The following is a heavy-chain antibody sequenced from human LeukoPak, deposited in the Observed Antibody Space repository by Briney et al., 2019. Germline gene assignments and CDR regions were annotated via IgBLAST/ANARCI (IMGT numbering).Heavy chain of an antibody. D-gene: IGHD3-22*01. CDR3: AKSRAYYYDSSDYYFDY. CDR2: ISGSGGST. V-gene: IGHV3-23*01. J-gene: IGHJ4*02. Sequence: GGSLRLSCAASGFTFTNYGMTWVRQAPGKGLEWVSAISGSGGSTYYADSVKGRFTISRDNSKNTLYLQMNSLRAEDTAVYYCAKSRAYYYDSSDYYFDYWGQGTLVTVSS. CDR1: GFTFTNYG.